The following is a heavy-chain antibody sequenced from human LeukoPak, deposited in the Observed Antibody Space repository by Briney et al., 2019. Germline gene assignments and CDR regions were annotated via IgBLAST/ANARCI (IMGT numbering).Heavy chain of an antibody. Sequence: GESLRISCKGSGYSFTDYWIGWVRQMPGKGLEWMGIIYPDDSDTRYSPSFQGQVTISADNSINTAYLQWSSLKSSDSAMYFCARPKEMATITGFDHWGQGTPVTVSS. CDR3: ARPKEMATITGFDH. D-gene: IGHD5-24*01. V-gene: IGHV5-51*01. CDR2: IYPDDSDT. J-gene: IGHJ4*02. CDR1: GYSFTDYW.